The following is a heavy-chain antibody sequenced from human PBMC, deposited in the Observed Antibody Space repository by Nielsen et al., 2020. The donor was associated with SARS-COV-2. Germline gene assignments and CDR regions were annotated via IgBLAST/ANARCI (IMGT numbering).Heavy chain of an antibody. J-gene: IGHJ5*02. CDR3: AKDTSSGYGQNWFDP. Sequence: GESLKISCAASGFTFSNAWMSWVRQAPGKGLEWVAYISSSSSTIYYADSVKGRFTISRDNSKNTLYLQMNSLRAEDTAVYYCAKDTSSGYGQNWFDPWGQGTLVTVSS. CDR2: ISSSSSTI. V-gene: IGHV3-48*01. CDR1: GFTFSNAW. D-gene: IGHD6-25*01.